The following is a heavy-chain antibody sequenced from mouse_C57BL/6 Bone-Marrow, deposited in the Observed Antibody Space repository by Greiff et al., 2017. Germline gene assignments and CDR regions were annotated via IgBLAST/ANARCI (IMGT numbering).Heavy chain of an antibody. V-gene: IGHV1-59*01. CDR3: ARTIYYGYDENYFDY. CDR2: IDPSDSYT. D-gene: IGHD2-2*01. J-gene: IGHJ2*01. CDR1: GYTFTSYW. Sequence: QVQLQQSGAELVRPGTSVKLSCKASGYTFTSYWMHWVKQRPGQGPEWIGVIDPSDSYTNYNQKFKGKATLTVDTSSSTAYMQLSSLTSEDSAVYYCARTIYYGYDENYFDYWGQGTTLTVSS.